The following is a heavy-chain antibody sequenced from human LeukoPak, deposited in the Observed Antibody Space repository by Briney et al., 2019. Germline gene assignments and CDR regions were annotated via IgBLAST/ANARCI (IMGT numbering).Heavy chain of an antibody. Sequence: ASVNVSCKAFGYAFTSNYMHWVRQAPGQGPEWMGVISPSGGSTTYAQKFQGRVTLTRDMSTSTDYLELSSLRSEDTAVYYCARDYCGGDCYRGDAFDIWGQGTMVTVSS. CDR3: ARDYCGGDCYRGDAFDI. D-gene: IGHD2-21*02. CDR2: ISPSGGST. CDR1: GYAFTSNY. V-gene: IGHV1-46*01. J-gene: IGHJ3*02.